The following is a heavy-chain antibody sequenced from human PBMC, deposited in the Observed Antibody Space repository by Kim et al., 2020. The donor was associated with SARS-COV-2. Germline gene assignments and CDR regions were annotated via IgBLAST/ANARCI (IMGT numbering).Heavy chain of an antibody. J-gene: IGHJ5*02. Sequence: YYNPSLKGRVTISVDTSKNQFSLKLSSVTAADTALYYCAREMTTDNWFDPWGQGTLVTVSS. V-gene: IGHV4-39*07. D-gene: IGHD4-4*01. CDR3: AREMTTDNWFDP.